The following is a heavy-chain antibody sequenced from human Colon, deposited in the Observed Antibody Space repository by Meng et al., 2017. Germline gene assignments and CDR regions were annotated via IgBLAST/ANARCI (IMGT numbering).Heavy chain of an antibody. V-gene: IGHV4-34*01. CDR2: INHSGST. CDR1: GGSFSGYY. D-gene: IGHD2-15*01. CDR3: GRNGAYSIDP. J-gene: IGHJ5*02. Sequence: QVQLRRWGAGLWKPWEALSLPCAVYGGSFSGYYWSWTRQPPGKGLEWIGEINHSGSTNYNPSLKSRVTISVDESNNQYSLSLTSVTAADTAIYYCGRNGAYSIDPWGRGTLVTVSS.